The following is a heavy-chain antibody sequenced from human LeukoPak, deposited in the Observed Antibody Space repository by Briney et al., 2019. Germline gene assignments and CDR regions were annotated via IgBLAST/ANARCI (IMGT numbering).Heavy chain of an antibody. D-gene: IGHD3-10*01. J-gene: IGHJ4*02. Sequence: KLGESLKISCKSSGYSFTKYWIGWVRQMPGKGLEWMGIIYPGDSSAKYSPSFQGQVTISADKSISTAYLQWSSLKASDTAMYYCARRMYGSGSYLQVVFDYWGQGTLVTVSS. CDR2: IYPGDSSA. CDR3: ARRMYGSGSYLQVVFDY. CDR1: GYSFTKYW. V-gene: IGHV5-51*01.